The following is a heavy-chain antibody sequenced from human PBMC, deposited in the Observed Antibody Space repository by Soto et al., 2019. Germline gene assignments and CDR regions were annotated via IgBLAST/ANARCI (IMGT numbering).Heavy chain of an antibody. CDR2: IYYSGST. CDR3: ASWNYDFWSGYHALNY. V-gene: IGHV4-39*01. CDR1: GGSISSSSYY. Sequence: ETLSLTCTVSGGSISSSSYYWGWIRQPPGKGLEWIGSIYYSGSTYYNPSLKSRVTISVDTSKNQFSLKLSSVTAADTAVFYCASWNYDFWSGYHALNYWGQGTLVTVSS. D-gene: IGHD3-3*01. J-gene: IGHJ4*02.